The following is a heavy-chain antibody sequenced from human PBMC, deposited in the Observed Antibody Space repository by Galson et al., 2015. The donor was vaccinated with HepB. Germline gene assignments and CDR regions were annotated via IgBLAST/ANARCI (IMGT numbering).Heavy chain of an antibody. D-gene: IGHD6-19*01. CDR3: ARQEGLEYSSGWYPPPDY. CDR2: IYPGDSDT. CDR1: GYSFTSYW. J-gene: IGHJ4*02. Sequence: QSGAEVKKPGESLKISCKGSGYSFTSYWIGWVRQMPGKGLEWMGIIYPGDSDTRYSPSFQGQVTISADKSISTAYLQWSRLKASDTAMYYCARQEGLEYSSGWYPPPDYWGQGTLVTVAS. V-gene: IGHV5-51*01.